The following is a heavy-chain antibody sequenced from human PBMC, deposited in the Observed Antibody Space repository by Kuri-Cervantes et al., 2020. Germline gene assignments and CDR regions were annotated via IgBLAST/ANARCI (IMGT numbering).Heavy chain of an antibody. CDR1: GFTFSSYS. V-gene: IGHV3-48*04. J-gene: IGHJ4*02. CDR3: AREGTTTYTSFDH. CDR2: ISSSSRTI. Sequence: GESLKISCAASGFTFSSYSMNWVRQAPGKGLEWVSSISSSSRTIYYADSVRGRFTISRDNAKNSLYLQMNSLRAEDTAVYYCAREGTTTYTSFDHWGQGTLVTVSS. D-gene: IGHD1-26*01.